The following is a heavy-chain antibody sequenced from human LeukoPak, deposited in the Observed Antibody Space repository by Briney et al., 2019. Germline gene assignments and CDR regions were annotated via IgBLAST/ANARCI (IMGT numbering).Heavy chain of an antibody. J-gene: IGHJ5*02. Sequence: SQTLSLTCTVSGGSISSYYWSWIRQPPGKGLEWIGYIYYSGSTNYNPSLKSRVTISVDTSKNQFSLKLSSVTAADTAVYYCARDEGWFDPWGQGTLVTVSS. CDR1: GGSISSYY. CDR3: ARDEGWFDP. CDR2: IYYSGST. V-gene: IGHV4-59*01.